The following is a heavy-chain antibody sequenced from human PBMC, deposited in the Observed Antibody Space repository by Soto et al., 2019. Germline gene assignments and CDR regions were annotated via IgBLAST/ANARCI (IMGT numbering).Heavy chain of an antibody. CDR2: ILSILGTA. CDR1: GGTFGEYT. CDR3: ARGAALGGSYPGSFDS. Sequence: QVQLMQSGAEVKKPGSSVKVSCKASGGTFGEYTISWVRQAPGQGLEWMGEILSILGTADYAPQFQGRVTITADEPTGTAYMELRSLGAEDTAVYYCARGAALGGSYPGSFDSWGQGTRVTVSS. V-gene: IGHV1-69*16. J-gene: IGHJ4*02. D-gene: IGHD1-26*01.